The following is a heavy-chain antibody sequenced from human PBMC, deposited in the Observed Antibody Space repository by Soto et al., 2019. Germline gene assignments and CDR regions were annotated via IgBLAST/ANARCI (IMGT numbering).Heavy chain of an antibody. Sequence: VASVKVSCKVSGYTLTELSMHWVRQAPGKGLEWMGGFDPEDGETIYAQKFQGRVTMTEDTSTDTAYMELSSLRSEDTAVYYCAKDNSGWRAFDYWGQGTLVTVSS. J-gene: IGHJ4*02. V-gene: IGHV1-24*01. CDR3: AKDNSGWRAFDY. D-gene: IGHD6-19*01. CDR1: GYTLTELS. CDR2: FDPEDGET.